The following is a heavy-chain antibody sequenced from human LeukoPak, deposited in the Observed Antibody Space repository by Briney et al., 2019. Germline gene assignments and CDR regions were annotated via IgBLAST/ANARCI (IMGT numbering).Heavy chain of an antibody. CDR3: ARDDGWFRELLYYYYYGMDV. J-gene: IGHJ6*02. CDR2: ISSSSSYI. Sequence: PGGSLRLSCAASGFTFSSYSMNWVRQAPGKGLEWVSSISSSSSYIYYADSVKGRLTISRDNAKNSLYLQMNSLRAEDTAVYYCARDDGWFRELLYYYYYGMDVWGQGTTVTVSS. D-gene: IGHD3-10*01. V-gene: IGHV3-21*01. CDR1: GFTFSSYS.